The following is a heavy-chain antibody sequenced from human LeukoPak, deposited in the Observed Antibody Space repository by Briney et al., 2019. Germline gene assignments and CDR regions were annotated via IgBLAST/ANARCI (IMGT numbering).Heavy chain of an antibody. CDR3: ARLITGTTDGVNYFDS. D-gene: IGHD1-7*01. V-gene: IGHV4-59*01. CDR1: GGSISSYY. J-gene: IGHJ4*02. Sequence: RSSETLSLTCTVSGGSISSYYWSWIRQPPGKGLEWIGYIYYSGSTNYNPSLKSRVTISVDTSKNQFSLKLSSVTAADTAVYYCARLITGTTDGVNYFDSWGQGTLVTVSS. CDR2: IYYSGST.